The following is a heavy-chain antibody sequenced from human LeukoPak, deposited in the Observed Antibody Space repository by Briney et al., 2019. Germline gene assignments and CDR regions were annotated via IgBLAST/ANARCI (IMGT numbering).Heavy chain of an antibody. CDR2: ITPDGTNE. V-gene: IGHV3-30-3*01. CDR3: ARSNGWYLDY. CDR1: GFTFRAYI. J-gene: IGHJ4*02. Sequence: QSGGSLRLSCAASGFTFRAYIMHWVRQAPGKGLEWVAVITPDGTNEYYADAVKGRFTISRDNSKTILYLHMNSLRVEDTAVYYCARSNGWYLDYWGQGTLVTVSS. D-gene: IGHD6-19*01.